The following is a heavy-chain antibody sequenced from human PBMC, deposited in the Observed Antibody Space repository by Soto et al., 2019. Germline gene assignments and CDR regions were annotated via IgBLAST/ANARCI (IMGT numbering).Heavy chain of an antibody. CDR2: IIPIFGTA. Sequence: GASVKVSCKASGYTFTSYYMHWVRQAPGQGLEWMGGIIPIFGTANYAQKFQGRVTITADESTSTAYMELSSLRSEDTAVYYCARGLRRYCSGGSCYGEHWFDPWGQGTLVTVSS. J-gene: IGHJ5*02. CDR3: ARGLRRYCSGGSCYGEHWFDP. V-gene: IGHV1-69*13. CDR1: GYTFTSYY. D-gene: IGHD2-15*01.